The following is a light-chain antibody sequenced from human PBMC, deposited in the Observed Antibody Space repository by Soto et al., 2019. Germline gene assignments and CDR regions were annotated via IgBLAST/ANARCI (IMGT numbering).Light chain of an antibody. CDR2: DAY. CDR1: QSFRGL. V-gene: IGKV3-11*01. CDR3: QQRHMWPTT. J-gene: IGKJ5*01. Sequence: VLTPPPVTHSLSSGERATLSCRASQSFRGLLAWYQQKPGQAPRLLIYDAYNRATGIPPRFSGSGSGTDFTLTISSLEPEDSAVYYCQQRHMWPTTFGQGTRLEIK.